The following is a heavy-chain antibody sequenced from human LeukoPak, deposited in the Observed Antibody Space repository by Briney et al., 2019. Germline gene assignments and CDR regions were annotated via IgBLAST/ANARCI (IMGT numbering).Heavy chain of an antibody. CDR2: MNPNSGNT. Sequence: ASVKVSCKASRYTFTSYDINWVRQATGQGLGWMGWMNPNSGNTGYAQKFQGRVTMTRNTSISTAYMELSSLRSEDTAVYYCARGPPRYYYGSGSFYGMDVWGQGTTVTVSS. CDR1: RYTFTSYD. D-gene: IGHD3-10*01. J-gene: IGHJ6*02. CDR3: ARGPPRYYYGSGSFYGMDV. V-gene: IGHV1-8*01.